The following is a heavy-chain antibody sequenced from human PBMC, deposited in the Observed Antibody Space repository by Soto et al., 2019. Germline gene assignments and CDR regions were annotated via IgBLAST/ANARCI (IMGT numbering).Heavy chain of an antibody. D-gene: IGHD3-22*01. V-gene: IGHV3-30-3*01. J-gene: IGHJ6*02. CDR2: ISYDGSNK. Sequence: GGSLRLSCAASGFTFSSYAMHRVRQAPGKGLEWVAVISYDGSNKYYADSVKGRFTISRDNSKNTLYLQMNSLRAEDTAVYYCARDYYDSSGYYYYGMDVWGQGTTVTVSS. CDR3: ARDYYDSSGYYYYGMDV. CDR1: GFTFSSYA.